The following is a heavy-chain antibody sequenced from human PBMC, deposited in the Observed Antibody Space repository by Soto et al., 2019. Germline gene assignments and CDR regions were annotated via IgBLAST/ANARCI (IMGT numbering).Heavy chain of an antibody. CDR2: ISAYNGNT. CDR3: ASVVYYFWSGYYGWPDP. CDR1: GYTFISYG. J-gene: IGHJ5*02. D-gene: IGHD3-3*01. Sequence: ASVKVSCKASGYTFISYGISWVRQAPGQGLERMGWISAYNGNTNYAQKLQGRVTMTTDTSTSTAYMELRSLRSDDTAVYYCASVVYYFWSGYYGWPDPSAQGTLVTLSA. V-gene: IGHV1-18*01.